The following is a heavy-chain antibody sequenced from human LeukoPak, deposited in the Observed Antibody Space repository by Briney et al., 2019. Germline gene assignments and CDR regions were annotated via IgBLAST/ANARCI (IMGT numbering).Heavy chain of an antibody. D-gene: IGHD2-15*01. V-gene: IGHV5-51*01. J-gene: IGHJ3*01. Sequence: GEPLKISCKGSGYSFTNHWIDWVRKVPGKGLEWLVTIRPSDSSVRYSPSFQGQVRISVDRSIDTAYLQWSSLKASDTAIYYCARHQNGDYSDASAFWGQGTMVSVSS. CDR2: IRPSDSSV. CDR1: GYSFTNHW. CDR3: ARHQNGDYSDASAF.